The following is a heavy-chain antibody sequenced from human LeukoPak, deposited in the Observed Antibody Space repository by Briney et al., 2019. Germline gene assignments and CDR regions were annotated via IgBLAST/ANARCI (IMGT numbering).Heavy chain of an antibody. Sequence: ASVKVSCKASGYTFTSYGISWVRQAPGQGLEWMGWISVYNGNTNYAQKLQGRVTMTTDTSTSTAYMELRSLRSDDTAVYYCARDKTNYYDSSGYYNYWGQGTLVTVSS. CDR1: GYTFTSYG. J-gene: IGHJ4*02. D-gene: IGHD3-22*01. V-gene: IGHV1-18*01. CDR2: ISVYNGNT. CDR3: ARDKTNYYDSSGYYNY.